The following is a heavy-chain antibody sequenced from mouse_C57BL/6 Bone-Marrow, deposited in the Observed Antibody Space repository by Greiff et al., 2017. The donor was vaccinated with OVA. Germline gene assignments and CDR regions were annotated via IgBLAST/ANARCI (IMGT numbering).Heavy chain of an antibody. CDR3: ARVVRGSAMDY. CDR1: GFTFSDYY. J-gene: IGHJ4*01. Sequence: EVKLMESEGGLVQPGSSMKLSCTASGFTFSDYYMAWVRQVPEKGLEWVANINYDGSSTYYLDSLKSRFIISRDNAKNILYLQMSSLKSEDTATYYCARVVRGSAMDYWGQGTSVTVSS. V-gene: IGHV5-16*01. CDR2: INYDGSST.